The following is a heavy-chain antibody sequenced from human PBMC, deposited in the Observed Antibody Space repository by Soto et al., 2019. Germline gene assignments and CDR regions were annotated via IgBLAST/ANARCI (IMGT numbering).Heavy chain of an antibody. V-gene: IGHV4-31*03. Sequence: SETLSLTCTVSGGSISSGGYYWSWIRQHPGKGLEWIGYIYYSGSTYYNPSLKSRVTISVDTSKNQFSLKLSSVTAADTAVYYCAGASTWHPGAFDSWGQGTTVTGSS. CDR2: IYYSGST. CDR3: AGASTWHPGAFDS. CDR1: GGSISSGGYY. J-gene: IGHJ3*02. D-gene: IGHD5-12*01.